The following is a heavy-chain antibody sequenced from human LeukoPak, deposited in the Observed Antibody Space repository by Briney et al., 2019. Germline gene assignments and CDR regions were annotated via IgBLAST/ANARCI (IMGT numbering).Heavy chain of an antibody. Sequence: QPGGSLRLSCAASGFSFSSYAMTWVRQAPGKGLEWVANIKQDGSEKQYVDSVKGRFTISRDNAKNSLYLQMDSLRGEDTAVYYCARDGSKKLGFDSWGQGTLVTVSS. CDR2: IKQDGSEK. V-gene: IGHV3-7*01. CDR1: GFSFSSYA. CDR3: ARDGSKKLGFDS. J-gene: IGHJ4*02. D-gene: IGHD2-2*01.